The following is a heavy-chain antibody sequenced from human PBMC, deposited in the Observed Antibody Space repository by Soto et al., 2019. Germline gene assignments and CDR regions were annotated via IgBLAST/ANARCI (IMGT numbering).Heavy chain of an antibody. CDR1: GYRFSSYW. V-gene: IGHV5-51*01. CDR3: ARQGSNGAYYYYGMDV. D-gene: IGHD2-8*01. Sequence: PGESLKISCKGSGYRFSSYWIAWVRQMPGKGLEWMGIIYPGDSDTIYSPSFQGQVTISVDNSISTAYLQWSSLQASDTAMYYCARQGSNGAYYYYGMDVWGQGTPVTVSS. J-gene: IGHJ6*02. CDR2: IYPGDSDT.